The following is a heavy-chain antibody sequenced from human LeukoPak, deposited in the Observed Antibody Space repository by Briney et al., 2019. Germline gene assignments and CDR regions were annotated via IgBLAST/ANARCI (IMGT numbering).Heavy chain of an antibody. CDR1: GGSFSGYY. Sequence: SETLSLTCAVYGGSFSGYYWSWIRQPPGEGLEWIGEINHSGSTNYNPSLKSRVTISVDTSKNQFFLKLSSVTAADTAVYYCARAARIVGATYDYWGQGTLVTVSS. CDR3: ARAARIVGATYDY. CDR2: INHSGST. D-gene: IGHD1-26*01. V-gene: IGHV4-34*01. J-gene: IGHJ4*02.